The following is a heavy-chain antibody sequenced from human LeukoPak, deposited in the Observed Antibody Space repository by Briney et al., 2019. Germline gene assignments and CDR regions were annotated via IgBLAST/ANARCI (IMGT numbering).Heavy chain of an antibody. V-gene: IGHV4-61*01. Sequence: SETLSLTCTVSGGSVSSGSYYWSWIRQPPGKGLEWIVYIYYSGSTNYNPSLKSRVTISVDTSKNQFSLKLSSVTAADTAVYYCARDPTPYDSSGYYGFPSSWGQGTLVTVSS. D-gene: IGHD3-22*01. CDR1: GGSVSSGSYY. CDR3: ARDPTPYDSSGYYGFPSS. CDR2: IYYSGST. J-gene: IGHJ4*02.